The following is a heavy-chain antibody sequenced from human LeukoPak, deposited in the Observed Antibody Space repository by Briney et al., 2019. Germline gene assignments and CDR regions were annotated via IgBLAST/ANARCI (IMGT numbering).Heavy chain of an antibody. CDR1: GFTFSSYA. CDR3: AKDQRTIFGVVTGFDY. J-gene: IGHJ4*02. D-gene: IGHD3-3*01. Sequence: LGGSLRLSCGASGFTFSSYAMGWVRQAPGKGVEWVSAISGSGGSTYYADSVKGRFTISRDNSKNTLYLQMNSLRAEDTAVYYCAKDQRTIFGVVTGFDYWGQGTLVTVSS. V-gene: IGHV3-23*01. CDR2: ISGSGGST.